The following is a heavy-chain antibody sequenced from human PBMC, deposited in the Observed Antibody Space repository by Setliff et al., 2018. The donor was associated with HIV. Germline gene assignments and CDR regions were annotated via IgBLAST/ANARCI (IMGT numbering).Heavy chain of an antibody. D-gene: IGHD6-19*01. CDR3: ARNQGDASGWYAGDY. V-gene: IGHV1-46*01. J-gene: IGHJ4*01. CDR2: INTSGGSA. CDR1: GYTFTSYP. Sequence: ASVMVSCKASGYTFTSYPMHWVRPAPGQGLEWLGVINTSGGSAGYAEKFRGRVTMTRDTSTSTVYMDLRTLRSEDTAVYYCARNQGDASGWYAGDYWGHGTLVTVSS.